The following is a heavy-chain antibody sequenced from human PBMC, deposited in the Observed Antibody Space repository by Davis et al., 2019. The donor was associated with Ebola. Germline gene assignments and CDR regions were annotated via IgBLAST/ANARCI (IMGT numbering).Heavy chain of an antibody. V-gene: IGHV4-34*01. CDR3: ARMDYYYGSGTNRFDP. D-gene: IGHD3-10*01. Sequence: GSLRLSCAVYGGSFSGYYWSWVRQSPGKGLEWIGEINHSGSTNYKSSLKSRVTISVDTSKNQFSLKLSSVTAADTAVYYCARMDYYYGSGTNRFDPWGQGTLVTVSS. J-gene: IGHJ5*02. CDR2: INHSGST. CDR1: GGSFSGYY.